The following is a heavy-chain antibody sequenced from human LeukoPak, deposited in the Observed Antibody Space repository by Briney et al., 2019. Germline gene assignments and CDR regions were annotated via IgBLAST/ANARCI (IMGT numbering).Heavy chain of an antibody. V-gene: IGHV4-39*01. D-gene: IGHD5-18*01. CDR2: IYYSGST. CDR3: ARRIQLWLRPSWFDP. J-gene: IGHJ5*02. CDR1: GDSISSSSYY. Sequence: SETLSLICTVSGDSISSSSYYWGWIRQPPGKGLEWIGSIYYSGSTYYNPSLKSRVTISVDTSKNQFSLKLSSVTAADTAVYYCARRIQLWLRPSWFDPWGQGTLVTVSS.